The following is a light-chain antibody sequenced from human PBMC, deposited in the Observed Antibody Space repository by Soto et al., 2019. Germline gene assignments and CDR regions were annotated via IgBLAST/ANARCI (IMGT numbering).Light chain of an antibody. CDR1: SSAVGVHKF. J-gene: IGLJ3*02. CDR3: CSFSDSDTVL. CDR2: DVS. Sequence: QSALTQPRSVSGSPGQSVTISCTGTSSAVGVHKFVSWYQLHPGRTPKLIIFDVSKRPSGVPDRFSGSNSGNTASPTISGLQTEDEADYYCCSFSDSDTVLFGGGTKVTVL. V-gene: IGLV2-11*01.